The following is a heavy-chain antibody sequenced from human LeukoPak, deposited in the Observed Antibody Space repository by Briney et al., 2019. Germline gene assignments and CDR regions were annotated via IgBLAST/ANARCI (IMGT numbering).Heavy chain of an antibody. CDR1: GYTFTSYY. D-gene: IGHD6-19*01. CDR2: INPSGGST. Sequence: GASVKVSCKASGYTFTSYYMHWVRQALGQGLEWMGIINPSGGSTSYAQKFQGRVTMTRDTSTSTVYMELSSLRSEDTAVYYCAREKYSGWPRVYYGMDVWGQGTTVTVSS. J-gene: IGHJ6*02. V-gene: IGHV1-46*01. CDR3: AREKYSGWPRVYYGMDV.